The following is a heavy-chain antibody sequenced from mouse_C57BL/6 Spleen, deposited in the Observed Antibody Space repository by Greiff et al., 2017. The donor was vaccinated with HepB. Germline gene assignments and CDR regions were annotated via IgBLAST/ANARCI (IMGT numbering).Heavy chain of an antibody. CDR3: ARHFDGSADY. CDR1: GFTFSDYY. Sequence: EVQLVESGGGLVQPGGSLKLSCAASGFTFSDYYMYWVRQTPEKRLEWVAYISNGGGSTYYPDTVKGRFTISRDNAKNNLYLQMSRLKSEDTAMYYCARHFDGSADYWGQGTTLTVSS. D-gene: IGHD1-1*01. V-gene: IGHV5-12*01. CDR2: ISNGGGST. J-gene: IGHJ2*01.